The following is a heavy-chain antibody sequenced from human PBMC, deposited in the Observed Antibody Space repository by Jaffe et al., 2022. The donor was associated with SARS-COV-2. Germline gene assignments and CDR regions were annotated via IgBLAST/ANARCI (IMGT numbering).Heavy chain of an antibody. CDR1: GFSFSSYA. J-gene: IGHJ4*02. Sequence: EVQLLESGGGLVQPGGSLRLSCAASGFSFSSYAMSWVRQAPGKGLDWVSAISGSGDRTYYTDSVKGRLTISRDNSKNTVYLQMNSLRAEDTAVYYCAKAEYDSSGYYHYYFDYWGQGTLVTVSS. CDR3: AKAEYDSSGYYHYYFDY. CDR2: ISGSGDRT. D-gene: IGHD3-22*01. V-gene: IGHV3-23*01.